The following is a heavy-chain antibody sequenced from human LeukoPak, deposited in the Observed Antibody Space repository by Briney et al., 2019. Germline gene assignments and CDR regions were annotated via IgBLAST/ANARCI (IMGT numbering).Heavy chain of an antibody. CDR3: AKDRDPDGLGSYFVPDY. V-gene: IGHV3-9*01. D-gene: IGHD3-10*01. Sequence: PGRSLRLFCAASGFTFDDYAMHWAQQVPGKGPEWVSGISWNCGTIEYADSVKGRFPISRDNGKNSMYLQMNSLRTEDTALYYSAKDRDPDGLGSYFVPDYWGQGTLVTVSS. CDR1: GFTFDDYA. J-gene: IGHJ4*02. CDR2: ISWNCGTI.